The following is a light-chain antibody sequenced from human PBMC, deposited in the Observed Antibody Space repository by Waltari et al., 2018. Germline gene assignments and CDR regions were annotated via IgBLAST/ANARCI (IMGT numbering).Light chain of an antibody. CDR3: QQYNTYSS. CDR1: QSISNY. CDR2: KAS. Sequence: DIQMTQSPSTLSASVGDTITITCRASQSISNYLAWYQQKPGKAPKLLIYKASTSGSGAPSRFSGSGSGTEFTLTINSLQPDDFATYYCQQYNTYSSFGQGTKLEIK. J-gene: IGKJ2*03. V-gene: IGKV1-5*03.